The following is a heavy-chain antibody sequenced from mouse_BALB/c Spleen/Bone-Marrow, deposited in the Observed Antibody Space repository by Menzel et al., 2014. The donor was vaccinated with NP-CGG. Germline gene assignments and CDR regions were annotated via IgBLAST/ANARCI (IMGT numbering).Heavy chain of an antibody. J-gene: IGHJ1*01. CDR3: ARNYYGSSYWYFDV. Sequence: VQLQQSGPGLVQPSQSLSITCAVSGFSLTSYGVHWVRQSPGKGLEWLGVIWSGGSTDYNAAFISRLSISKDSSKSQVFFKMNSLQANDTAIYYCARNYYGSSYWYFDVWGAGTTVTVSS. CDR1: GFSLTSYG. CDR2: IWSGGST. V-gene: IGHV2-2*02. D-gene: IGHD1-1*01.